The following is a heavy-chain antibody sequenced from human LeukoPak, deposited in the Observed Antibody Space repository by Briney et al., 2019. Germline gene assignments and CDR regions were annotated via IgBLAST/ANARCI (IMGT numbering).Heavy chain of an antibody. CDR2: IYTSGST. J-gene: IGHJ5*02. CDR1: GGSISSYY. V-gene: IGHV4-4*07. D-gene: IGHD1-26*01. Sequence: SETLSLTCTVSGGSISSYYWSWIRQPAGKGLEWIGRIYTSGSTNYNPSLKSRVTMSVDTSKNQFSLKLSSVTAADTAVYYCARGLPPTYSGSWPNNWFDPWGQGTLVTVSS. CDR3: ARGLPPTYSGSWPNNWFDP.